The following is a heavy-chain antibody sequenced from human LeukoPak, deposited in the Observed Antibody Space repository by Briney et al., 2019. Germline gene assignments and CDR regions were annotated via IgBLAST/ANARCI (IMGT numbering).Heavy chain of an antibody. CDR3: AKDLPHSVVGTTPFDY. CDR1: GFTFGSYW. J-gene: IGHJ4*02. CDR2: IKQDGSEK. D-gene: IGHD1-26*01. V-gene: IGHV3-7*03. Sequence: GGSLRLSCAASGFTFGSYWMSWVRQAPGKGLEWVANIKQDGSEKYYVDSVKGRLTISRGNAKNSLYLQMNSLRAEDTAIYYCAKDLPHSVVGTTPFDYWGQGTLVTVSS.